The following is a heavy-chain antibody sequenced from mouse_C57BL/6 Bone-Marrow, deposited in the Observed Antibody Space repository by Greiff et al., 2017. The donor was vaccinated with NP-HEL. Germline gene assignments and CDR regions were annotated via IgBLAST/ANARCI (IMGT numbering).Heavy chain of an antibody. CDR1: GFTFSSYA. V-gene: IGHV5-4*01. CDR3: ARDNYSNSHWYFDV. D-gene: IGHD2-5*01. Sequence: EVQRVESGGGLVKPGGSLKLSCAASGFTFSSYAMSWVRQTPEKRLEWVATISDGGSYTYYPDNVKGRFTISRDNAKNNLYLQMSHLKSEDTAMYYCARDNYSNSHWYFDVWGTGTTVTVSS. CDR2: ISDGGSYT. J-gene: IGHJ1*03.